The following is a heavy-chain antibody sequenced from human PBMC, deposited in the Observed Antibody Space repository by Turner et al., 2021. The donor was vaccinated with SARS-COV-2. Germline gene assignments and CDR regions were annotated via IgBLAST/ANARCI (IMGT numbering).Heavy chain of an antibody. V-gene: IGHV1-46*01. CDR3: ASSLPAPGGVPGRLNY. CDR2: INPRGGST. J-gene: IGHJ4*02. Sequence: QVQLVQSGAEVEKPGASVKVSCKASGYTFTSFYMHWVRQAPGQGLEWMGIINPRGGSTNYAQKFQGRVTMTRDTSTSTVYMELSSLRSEDTAVYYCASSLPAPGGVPGRLNYWGQGALVTVSS. CDR1: GYTFTSFY. D-gene: IGHD2-8*02.